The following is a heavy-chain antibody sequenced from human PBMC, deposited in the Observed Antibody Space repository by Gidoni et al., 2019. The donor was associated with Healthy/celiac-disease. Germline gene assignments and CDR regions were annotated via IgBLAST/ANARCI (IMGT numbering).Heavy chain of an antibody. CDR1: GVTVPSHSAA. Sequence: QVQLPQSGPGLVTPSQTLSLPCAISGVTVPSHSAAWNWIRQSPSRGLEWLGRTYYRSKWYNDYAVSVKSRITINPDTSKNQFSLQLNSVTPEDTAVYYCARDGVGDGDYVRYFDYWGQGTLVTVSS. V-gene: IGHV6-1*01. D-gene: IGHD4-17*01. CDR2: TYYRSKWYN. CDR3: ARDGVGDGDYVRYFDY. J-gene: IGHJ4*02.